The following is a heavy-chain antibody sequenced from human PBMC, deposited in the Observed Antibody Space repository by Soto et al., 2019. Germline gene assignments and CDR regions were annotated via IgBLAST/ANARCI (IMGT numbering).Heavy chain of an antibody. V-gene: IGHV3-30*18. D-gene: IGHD3-3*01. Sequence: GGSLRLSCAASGFTFSSYGMHWVRQAPGKGLEWVAVISYDGSNKYYADSVKGRFTISRDNSKNTLYLQMNSLRAEDTAVYYCAKDLYYDYWSSLGTSIAGMDAWGQGTPVTVPS. CDR1: GFTFSSYG. J-gene: IGHJ6*02. CDR2: ISYDGSNK. CDR3: AKDLYYDYWSSLGTSIAGMDA.